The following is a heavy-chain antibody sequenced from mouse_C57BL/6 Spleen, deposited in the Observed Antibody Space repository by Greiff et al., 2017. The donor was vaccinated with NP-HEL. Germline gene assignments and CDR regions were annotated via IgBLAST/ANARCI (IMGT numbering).Heavy chain of an antibody. V-gene: IGHV1-53*01. CDR1: GYTFPSYW. D-gene: IGHD2-4*01. CDR3: ARGDYDDGYFDY. CDR2: INPSNGGT. Sequence: QVQLQQPGTELVKPGASVKLSCKASGYTFPSYWMHWVKQRPGQGLEWIGNINPSNGGTNYNEKFKSKATLTVDKSSSTAYMQLSSLTSEDSAVYYCARGDYDDGYFDYWGQGTTLTVSS. J-gene: IGHJ2*01.